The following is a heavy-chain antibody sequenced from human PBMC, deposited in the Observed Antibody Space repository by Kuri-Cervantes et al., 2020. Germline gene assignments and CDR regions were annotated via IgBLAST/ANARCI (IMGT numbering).Heavy chain of an antibody. CDR2: IDWDDDK. D-gene: IGHD4-17*01. V-gene: IGHV2-70*12. CDR3: AHTSTSVTTFDY. CDR1: GFSLSTSGMR. J-gene: IGHJ4*02. Sequence: SGPTLVKPTQTLTLTCTFSGFSLSTSGMRVSWIRQPPGKALEWLALIDWDDDKFYSTSLKTRLTITKDTSKSQVVLTMTNVDPVDTATYYCAHTSTSVTTFDYWGQGTVVTVSS.